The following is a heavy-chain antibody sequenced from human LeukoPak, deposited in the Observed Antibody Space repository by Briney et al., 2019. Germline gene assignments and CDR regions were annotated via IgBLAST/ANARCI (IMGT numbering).Heavy chain of an antibody. J-gene: IGHJ4*02. Sequence: GXXXXISCKGSGYRFTSYWIGWVRQMPGKGLEWMGIIYPGDSDTRYSPSFQGQVTISADKSISTAYLQWSSLKASDTAMYYCARLAEQWLGDYWGQGTLVTVSS. V-gene: IGHV5-51*01. CDR1: GYRFTSYW. D-gene: IGHD6-19*01. CDR2: IYPGDSDT. CDR3: ARLAEQWLGDY.